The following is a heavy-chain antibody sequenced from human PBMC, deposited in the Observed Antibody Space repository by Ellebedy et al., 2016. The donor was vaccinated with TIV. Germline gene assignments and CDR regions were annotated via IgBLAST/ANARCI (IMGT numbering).Heavy chain of an antibody. J-gene: IGHJ4*02. CDR1: GYTFTTYA. Sequence: AASEKVSCKASGYTFTTYAMHWVRQAPGQRLEWMGWINAGNGNTTYSQKLQGSVTITRDTSASTAYMELSSLRSEDTAVYYCAREGVVGANRGGYFDNWGQGTLVTVSS. CDR3: AREGVVGANRGGYFDN. V-gene: IGHV1-3*01. CDR2: INAGNGNT. D-gene: IGHD1-26*01.